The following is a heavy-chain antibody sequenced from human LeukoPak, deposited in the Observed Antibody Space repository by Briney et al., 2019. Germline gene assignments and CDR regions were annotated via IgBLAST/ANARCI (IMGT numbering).Heavy chain of an antibody. CDR1: GGSISAYY. CDR3: ARVEGNWFDP. V-gene: IGHV4-59*12. Sequence: SETLSLTCTVSGGSISAYYWSWIRQPPGKGLEWIGYIYYSGSTNYNPSLKSRVTISVDTSKNQFSLKLSSVTAADTAVYYCARVEGNWFDPWGQGTLVTVSS. J-gene: IGHJ5*02. CDR2: IYYSGST.